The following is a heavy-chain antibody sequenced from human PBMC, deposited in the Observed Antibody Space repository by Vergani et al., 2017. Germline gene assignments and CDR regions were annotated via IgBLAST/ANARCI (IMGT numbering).Heavy chain of an antibody. Sequence: DVQLVQSGAEVKKPGESLRISCKGSGYSFTSYWIRWVRQMPGKGLEWMGRIDPSESYTTYSPSFQGHVPISADKSISTAYLQWRSLKASDTAMYYCASYGRDGYNYDFDYGGQGTLVTVSS. CDR1: GYSFTSYW. V-gene: IGHV5-10-1*03. CDR3: ASYGRDGYNYDFDY. J-gene: IGHJ4*02. CDR2: IDPSESYT. D-gene: IGHD5-24*01.